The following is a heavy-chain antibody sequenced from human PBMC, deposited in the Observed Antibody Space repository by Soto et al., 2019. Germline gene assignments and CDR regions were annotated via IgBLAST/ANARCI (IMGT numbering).Heavy chain of an antibody. Sequence: AAVTVSCKASGYVFTGHYIHWVRQAPGQGLEWMGWINPISGDTNYAQKFQGRVTMTRDTSISTANMYLTRRVSADTAVYHCARVRRAPYAMDVWGQGTTVTVSS. V-gene: IGHV1-2*02. J-gene: IGHJ6*02. CDR1: GYVFTGHY. D-gene: IGHD2-2*01. CDR2: INPISGDT. CDR3: ARVRRAPYAMDV.